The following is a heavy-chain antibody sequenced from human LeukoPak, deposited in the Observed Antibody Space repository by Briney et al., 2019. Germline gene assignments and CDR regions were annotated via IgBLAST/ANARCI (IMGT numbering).Heavy chain of an antibody. CDR1: GGSISNNNW. CDR2: VLNSGST. V-gene: IGHV4-4*02. J-gene: IGHJ4*02. Sequence: SGTLSLTCAVSGGSISNNNWWSWVRQPPGKGLEWIGEVLNSGSTNYNPSLKSRVTMSTDKSKNQFSLKLTSVTAADTAVYYCARLSGYGKSGNFDYWGQGTLVTVSS. D-gene: IGHD5-12*01. CDR3: ARLSGYGKSGNFDY.